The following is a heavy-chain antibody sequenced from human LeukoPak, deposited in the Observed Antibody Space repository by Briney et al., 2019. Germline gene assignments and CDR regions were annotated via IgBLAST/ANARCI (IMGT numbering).Heavy chain of an antibody. CDR3: AREWASHVAHY. J-gene: IGHJ4*02. Sequence: ASVKVSCKASGYTFTSYYMHWVRQAPGQGLEWMGIINPSGGSTSYAQKFQGRVTMTRDMSTSTVYMELSSLRSEDTAVYYCAREWASHVAHYWGQGSLVTVSS. CDR1: GYTFTSYY. CDR2: INPSGGST. V-gene: IGHV1-46*01. D-gene: IGHD1-26*01.